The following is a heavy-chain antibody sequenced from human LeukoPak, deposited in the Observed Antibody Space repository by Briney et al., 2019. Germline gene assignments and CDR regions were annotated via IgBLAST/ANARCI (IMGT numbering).Heavy chain of an antibody. CDR3: ARREDGYKNPFDY. J-gene: IGHJ4*02. CDR1: GGSFSGYF. D-gene: IGHD5-24*01. CDR2: INHSGST. Sequence: PSETLSLTCAVFGGSFSGYFWGWIRRPPGRGLEWIGEINHSGSTNYNPSLKSRVTMSVDTSKNQFSLRLNSVTAADTSVYYCARREDGYKNPFDYWGQGTLVTVSS. V-gene: IGHV4-34*01.